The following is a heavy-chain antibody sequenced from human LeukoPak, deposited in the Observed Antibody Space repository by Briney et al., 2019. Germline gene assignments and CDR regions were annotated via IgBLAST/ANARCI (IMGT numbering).Heavy chain of an antibody. CDR3: ARGWSGSYYRDERFDP. J-gene: IGHJ5*02. Sequence: SETLSLTCTVSGGSISSYYWSWIRQPAGKGLEWIGRIYTSGSTNCNPSLKSRVTMSVDTSKNQFSLKLSSVTAADTAVYYCARGWSGSYYRDERFDPWGQGTLVTVSS. V-gene: IGHV4-4*07. CDR1: GGSISSYY. CDR2: IYTSGST. D-gene: IGHD3-10*01.